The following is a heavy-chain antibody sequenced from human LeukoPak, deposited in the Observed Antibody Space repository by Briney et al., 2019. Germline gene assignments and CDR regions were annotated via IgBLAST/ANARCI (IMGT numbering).Heavy chain of an antibody. D-gene: IGHD1-1*01. Sequence: KPSETLSLTCTVSGASISSYYWSWIRQPPGQGLEWIGYVHYSGITDYNPSLKSRVTISVDTSKSQFSLKLSSVTAADTAVYYCASQLGGTTFHWGQGTLISVSS. V-gene: IGHV4-59*03. J-gene: IGHJ4*02. CDR2: VHYSGIT. CDR3: ASQLGGTTFH. CDR1: GASISSYY.